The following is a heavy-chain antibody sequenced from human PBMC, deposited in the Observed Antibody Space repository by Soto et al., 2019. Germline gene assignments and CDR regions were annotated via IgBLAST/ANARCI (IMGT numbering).Heavy chain of an antibody. CDR1: GXTFSSYA. CDR2: ISCNSGST. V-gene: IGHV3-23*01. CDR3: AKDGTIFGVVDPNAFDI. J-gene: IGHJ3*02. D-gene: IGHD3-3*01. Sequence: GSXXLCXAACGXTFSSYAMSWVRQXXXXGLEWVSAISCNSGSTYYADFVKGRITITRDNTKNTLYLQMNSLRAEDTAVFYCAKDGTIFGVVDPNAFDIWGQGTMVTVSS.